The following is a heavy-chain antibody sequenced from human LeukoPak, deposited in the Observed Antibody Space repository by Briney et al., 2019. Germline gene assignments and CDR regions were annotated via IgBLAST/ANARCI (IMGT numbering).Heavy chain of an antibody. J-gene: IGHJ4*02. CDR2: ISSDGTHK. CDR3: ATDTSGSLGFFY. V-gene: IGHV3-30-3*01. D-gene: IGHD3-10*01. Sequence: GGSLRLSCEAPGFTFSTYAMHWVRQAPSKGLEWVAVISSDGTHKNYADSVKGRFTVSRDNSKNTLFLQLNSLRPEDTAVYYCATDTSGSLGFFYWGQGTLVTVSS. CDR1: GFTFSTYA.